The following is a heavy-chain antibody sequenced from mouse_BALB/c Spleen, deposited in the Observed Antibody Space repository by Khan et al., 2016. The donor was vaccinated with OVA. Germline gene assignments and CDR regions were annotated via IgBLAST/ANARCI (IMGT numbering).Heavy chain of an antibody. CDR2: IWSAGST. CDR1: GFSLNNYS. CDR3: ARRGYDYGRGALFAY. D-gene: IGHD2-4*01. Sequence: QVRLQQSGPGLVQPSQSLSITCTVSGFSLNNYSVHWVRQSPGKGLEWLGVIWSAGSTDYNAAFISRLTISKDNSRSHVFFKMNSLQPNDTAIYYCARRGYDYGRGALFAYWGQGTLVTVSA. J-gene: IGHJ3*01. V-gene: IGHV2-2*02.